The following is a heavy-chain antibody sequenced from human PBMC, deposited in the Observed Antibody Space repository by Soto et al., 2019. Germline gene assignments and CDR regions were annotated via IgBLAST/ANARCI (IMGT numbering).Heavy chain of an antibody. V-gene: IGHV3-30*18. Sequence: QVQLVESGGGVVQPGRSLRLSCAASGFTFSSYVMHWVRQAPGKGLEWVAVISYDERNKYYVDSVKGGFTISRDNSKNTLSLQRNNLRTEDTAVYYCAKLSDPYCFDSSLEDWGQETLVTVSS. CDR3: AKLSDPYCFDSSLED. CDR1: GFTFSSYV. J-gene: IGHJ4*02. D-gene: IGHD3-22*01. CDR2: ISYDERNK.